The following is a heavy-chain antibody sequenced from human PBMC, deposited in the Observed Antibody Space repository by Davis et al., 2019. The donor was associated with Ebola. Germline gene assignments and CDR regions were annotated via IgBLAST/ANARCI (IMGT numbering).Heavy chain of an antibody. CDR1: GYTFTGDY. CDR2: ISPNSGGT. Sequence: ASVKVSCKASGYTFTGDYMHWVRQAPGQGLEWMGWISPNSGGTKYAQKFQDIFTMTRDTTTNTAYMELTRPTFDDTAVYFCARGSNFWSGYFMAYFDYWGQGTLVTVSS. J-gene: IGHJ4*02. V-gene: IGHV1-2*02. CDR3: ARGSNFWSGYFMAYFDY. D-gene: IGHD3-3*01.